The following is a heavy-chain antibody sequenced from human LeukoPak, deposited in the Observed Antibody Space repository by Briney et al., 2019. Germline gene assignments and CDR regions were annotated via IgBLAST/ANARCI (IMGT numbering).Heavy chain of an antibody. CDR1: GFTFSSYQ. Sequence: GGSLRLSCAASGFTFSSYQMNWVRQAPGKGLEWVANIKQDGSEQYYVDSVKGRFTISRDNAKNSLYLQMNSLRVDDTAVYYCASLTTSDFDYWGQGTLVTVSS. CDR3: ASLTTSDFDY. J-gene: IGHJ4*02. V-gene: IGHV3-7*01. CDR2: IKQDGSEQ. D-gene: IGHD1-14*01.